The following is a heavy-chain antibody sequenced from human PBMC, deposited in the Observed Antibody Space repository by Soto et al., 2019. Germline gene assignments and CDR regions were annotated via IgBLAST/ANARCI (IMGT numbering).Heavy chain of an antibody. CDR3: AKDTELWFGELLGAFDI. D-gene: IGHD3-10*01. J-gene: IGHJ3*02. V-gene: IGHV3-23*01. CDR2: ISGSGGST. CDR1: GFTFSSYA. Sequence: GGSLRLSCAASGFTFSSYAMSWVRQAPGKGLEWVSAISGSGGSTYYADSVKGRFTISRDNSKNTLYLLMNSLRAEDTAVYYCAKDTELWFGELLGAFDIWGQGTMVTVSS.